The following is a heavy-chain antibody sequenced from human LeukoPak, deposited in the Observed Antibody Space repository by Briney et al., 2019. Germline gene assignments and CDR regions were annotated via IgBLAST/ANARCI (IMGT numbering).Heavy chain of an antibody. CDR1: GFTFSDYY. D-gene: IGHD2-8*01. J-gene: IGHJ4*02. V-gene: IGHV3-11*01. CDR2: ISSSGSTI. Sequence: GGSLRLSCAASGFTFSDYYMSWIRQAPGKGLEWVSYISSSGSTIYYADSVKGRFTISRDNAKNSLYLQMNSLRAEDTAVYYCARSGYCSDGVCYAWGGGFDYWGQGTLVIVSS. CDR3: ARSGYCSDGVCYAWGGGFDY.